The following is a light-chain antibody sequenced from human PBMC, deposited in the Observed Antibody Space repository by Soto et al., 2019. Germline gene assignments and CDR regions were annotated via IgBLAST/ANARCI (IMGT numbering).Light chain of an antibody. CDR1: ESIDNW. CDR3: QHYNSYSEA. CDR2: KAS. J-gene: IGKJ1*01. V-gene: IGKV1-5*03. Sequence: DIQMTQSPCTLSASVGDTVTITCRASESIDNWLAWYQQKPGKAPKLLIYKASTLKSGVPSRFSGSGSGTEFTLTISSLQPDDFATYYCQHYNSYSEAFGQGTMVDI.